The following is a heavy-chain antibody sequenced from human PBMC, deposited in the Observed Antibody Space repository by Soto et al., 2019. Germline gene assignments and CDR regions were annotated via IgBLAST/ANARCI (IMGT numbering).Heavy chain of an antibody. CDR1: GASVSINMAA. J-gene: IGHJ6*02. Sequence: SQTLSLTCAISGASVSINMAAWNWVRPSPSRGLEWLGRTYYRSKWYNDYAVSVKSRLTINPDTSKHQFSLQLNSVTPEDTAVYYCAGSLSGRGGMDVGGQGTSVTVSS. D-gene: IGHD3-10*01. CDR2: TYYRSKWYN. CDR3: AGSLSGRGGMDV. V-gene: IGHV6-1*01.